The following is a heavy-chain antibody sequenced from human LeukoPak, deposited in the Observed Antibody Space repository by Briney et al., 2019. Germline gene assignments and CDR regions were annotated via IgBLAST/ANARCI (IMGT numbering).Heavy chain of an antibody. Sequence: SETLSLTCTVSGGSISSYYWSWIRQPPGKGLEWIGYIYYSGSTNYNPSLKSRVTISVDTSKNQFSLKLSSVTAADTAVYYCARDPSWRAAAVNWFDPWGQGTLVTVSS. V-gene: IGHV4-59*12. J-gene: IGHJ5*02. CDR2: IYYSGST. D-gene: IGHD6-13*01. CDR3: ARDPSWRAAAVNWFDP. CDR1: GGSISSYY.